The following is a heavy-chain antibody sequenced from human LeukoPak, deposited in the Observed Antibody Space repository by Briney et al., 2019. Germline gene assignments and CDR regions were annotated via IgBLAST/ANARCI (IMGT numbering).Heavy chain of an antibody. CDR1: GGSISSGSYY. D-gene: IGHD3-22*01. J-gene: IGHJ4*02. V-gene: IGHV4-61*02. Sequence: EPSETLSLTCTVSGGSISSGSYYWSWIRQPAGKGLEWIGRIYTSGSTNYNPSVKSRVTISVDTSKNQFSLKLSPVTAADTAVYYCARDRYYYDSSGYLTYYFDYWGQGPWSPSPQ. CDR3: ARDRYYYDSSGYLTYYFDY. CDR2: IYTSGST.